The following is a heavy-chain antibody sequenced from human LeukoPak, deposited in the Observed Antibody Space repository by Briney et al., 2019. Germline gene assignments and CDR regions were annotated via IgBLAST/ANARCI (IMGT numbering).Heavy chain of an antibody. D-gene: IGHD3-22*01. J-gene: IGHJ3*02. CDR2: FDPEDGET. CDR1: GYTLTELS. V-gene: IGHV1-24*01. Sequence: ASVKVSCKVSGYTLTELSMHWVRQAPGKGLEWMGGFDPEDGETIYAQKFQGRVTMTEDTSTDTAYMELSSLRSEDTAVYYCATEGSNDSSGYRGLAFDIWGQGTMVTVSS. CDR3: ATEGSNDSSGYRGLAFDI.